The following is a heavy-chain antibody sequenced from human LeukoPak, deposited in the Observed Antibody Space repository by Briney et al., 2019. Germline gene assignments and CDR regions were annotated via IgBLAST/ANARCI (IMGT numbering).Heavy chain of an antibody. CDR1: GFTFSSYA. J-gene: IGHJ3*02. CDR3: AKDQHSGSYLYAFDI. D-gene: IGHD1-26*01. V-gene: IGHV3-23*01. Sequence: SGGSVPLSCAASGFTFSSYAMTWVRQAPGKGLEWVSAIGGSGGSTYYADAVRGRFTISRDNSKNTLYLQMNSLRAEDTAVYYCAKDQHSGSYLYAFDIWGQGTMVTVSS. CDR2: IGGSGGST.